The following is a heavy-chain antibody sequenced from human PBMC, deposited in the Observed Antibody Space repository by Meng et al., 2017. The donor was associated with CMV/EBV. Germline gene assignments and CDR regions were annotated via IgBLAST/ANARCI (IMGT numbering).Heavy chain of an antibody. D-gene: IGHD4-17*01. CDR3: ARGHDYGDYALDY. CDR2: IYYSGST. CDR1: GGSISSYY. J-gene: IGHJ4*02. Sequence: GSLRLSCTVSGGSISSYYWSWIRQPPGKGLEWIGYIYYSGSTNYNPSLKSRVTISVDTSKNQFSLKLSSVTAADTAVYYCARGHDYGDYALDYWGQGTLVTVSS. V-gene: IGHV4-59*01.